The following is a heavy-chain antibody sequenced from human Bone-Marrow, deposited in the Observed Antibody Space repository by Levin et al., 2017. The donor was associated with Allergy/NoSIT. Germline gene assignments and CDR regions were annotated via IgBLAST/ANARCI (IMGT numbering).Heavy chain of an antibody. J-gene: IGHJ3*02. CDR3: AKEGTSGWYPHDAFDI. Sequence: GGSLRLSCAASGFTFRTYGMHWVRQAPDKGLEWVAFISYDESVKYHADSVQGRFTISRDNSKNTLSLQMNSVRAEDTAVYYCAKEGTSGWYPHDAFDIWGQGTMVTVSS. CDR2: ISYDESVK. CDR1: GFTFRTYG. D-gene: IGHD6-19*01. V-gene: IGHV3-30*18.